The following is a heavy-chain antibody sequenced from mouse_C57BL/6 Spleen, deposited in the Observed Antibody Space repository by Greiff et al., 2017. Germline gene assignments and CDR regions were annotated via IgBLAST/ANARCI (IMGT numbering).Heavy chain of an antibody. CDR3: ARGGSGYYFDY. J-gene: IGHJ2*01. Sequence: QVQLKQSGPELVKPGASVKISCKASGYAFSSSWMNWVKQRPGKGLEWIGRIYPGDGDTNYNGKFKGKATLTADKSSSTAYMQLSNLTSEDSAVYFCARGGSGYYFDYWGQGTTLTVSS. V-gene: IGHV1-82*01. CDR1: GYAFSSSW. CDR2: IYPGDGDT. D-gene: IGHD3-2*02.